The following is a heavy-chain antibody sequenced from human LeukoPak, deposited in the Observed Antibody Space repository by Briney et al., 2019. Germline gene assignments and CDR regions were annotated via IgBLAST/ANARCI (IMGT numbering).Heavy chain of an antibody. V-gene: IGHV3-48*04. CDR1: GFIFTTYS. J-gene: IGHJ4*02. CDR3: TRGGLGSWTFDS. Sequence: GGPLRLSCAASGFIFTTYSMNWVRQAPGKGLEWVSYISSSGSTIYYADSVKGRFTMSRDNAQHSLFLQMNRLRAEDTAVYHCTRGGLGSWTFDSWGQGTRVTVSS. CDR2: ISSSGSTI. D-gene: IGHD1-26*01.